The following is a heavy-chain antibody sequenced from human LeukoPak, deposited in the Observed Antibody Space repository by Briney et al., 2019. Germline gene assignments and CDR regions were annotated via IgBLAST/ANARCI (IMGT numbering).Heavy chain of an antibody. V-gene: IGHV3-53*01. CDR2: IYSGGST. CDR1: GFTVSSNY. CDR3: ARESYYYYYMDV. Sequence: GGSLRLSCAASGFTVSSNYMSWVRQAPGKGLEWVSVIYSGGSTYYADSVKGRFTISRDNSKNTLYLQMNSLRAEDTAVYYCARESYYYYYMDVWGKGTTVTISS. J-gene: IGHJ6*03.